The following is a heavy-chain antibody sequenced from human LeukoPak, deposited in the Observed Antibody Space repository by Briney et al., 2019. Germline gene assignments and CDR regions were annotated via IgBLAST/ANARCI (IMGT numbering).Heavy chain of an antibody. Sequence: SQTLSLTCTVSGGSISSGSYYWSWIRQPPGKGLEWIGYIYYSGSTNYNPSLKSRVTISVDTSKNQFSLKLSSVTAADTAVYYCARDRHGYYDSSGYSSNWFDPWGQGTLVTVSS. V-gene: IGHV4-61*01. D-gene: IGHD3-22*01. CDR2: IYYSGST. J-gene: IGHJ5*02. CDR1: GGSISSGSYY. CDR3: ARDRHGYYDSSGYSSNWFDP.